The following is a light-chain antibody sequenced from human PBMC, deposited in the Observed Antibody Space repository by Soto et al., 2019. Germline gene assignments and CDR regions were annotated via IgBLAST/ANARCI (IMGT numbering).Light chain of an antibody. CDR3: QQVKIYPIT. Sequence: DIKVTKSPSTLFAYEGDRVTITCRASHGIRNYLAWYQQKPGRAPKLLMYIASILQTGVPSRFSGSQSGTEFTLTISSLQPEDFATYYSQQVKIYPITFC. CDR2: IAS. V-gene: IGKV1-9*01. J-gene: IGKJ5*01. CDR1: HGIRNY.